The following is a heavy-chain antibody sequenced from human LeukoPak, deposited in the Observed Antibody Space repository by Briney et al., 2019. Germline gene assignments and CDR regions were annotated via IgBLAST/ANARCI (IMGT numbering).Heavy chain of an antibody. J-gene: IGHJ1*01. Sequence: GGSLRLSCAASGFTFSSYNVNWVRQAPGKGLEWVAVISYDGSNKYYADSVKGRFTISRDNSKNTLYLQMNSLRAEDTAVYYCAKDGRGYCGGGSCYLEYFQHWGQGTLVTVSS. D-gene: IGHD2-15*01. V-gene: IGHV3-30*18. CDR2: ISYDGSNK. CDR3: AKDGRGYCGGGSCYLEYFQH. CDR1: GFTFSSYN.